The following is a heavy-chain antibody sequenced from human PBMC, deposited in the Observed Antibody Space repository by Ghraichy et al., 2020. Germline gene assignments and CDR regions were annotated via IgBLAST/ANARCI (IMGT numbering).Heavy chain of an antibody. CDR3: ASQYSSSSQDY. CDR1: GGSFSGYY. J-gene: IGHJ4*02. D-gene: IGHD6-6*01. Sequence: SETLSLTCAVYGGSFSGYYWSWIRQPPGKGLEWIGEINHSGSTNYNPSLKSRVTISVDTSKNQFSLKLSSVTAADTAVYYCASQYSSSSQDYWGQGTLVTVSS. V-gene: IGHV4-34*01. CDR2: INHSGST.